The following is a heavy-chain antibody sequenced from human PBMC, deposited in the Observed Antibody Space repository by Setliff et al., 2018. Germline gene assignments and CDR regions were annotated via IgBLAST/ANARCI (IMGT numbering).Heavy chain of an antibody. D-gene: IGHD1-26*01. CDR1: GGFIRDYY. CDR2: IYYRGTT. Sequence: SETLSLTCTVSGGFIRDYYWNWIRQSPGKGLEWIGYIYYRGTTNYNSSLXSRVTISIDMSKNQFSLKLSSATAADTAVYFCAAVGIDAGGGWFDPWGHGIPVTVSS. V-gene: IGHV4-59*01. CDR3: AAVGIDAGGGWFDP. J-gene: IGHJ5*02.